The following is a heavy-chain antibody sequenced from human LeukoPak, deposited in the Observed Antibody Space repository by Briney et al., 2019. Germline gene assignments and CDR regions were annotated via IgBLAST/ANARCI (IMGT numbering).Heavy chain of an antibody. CDR1: GYSISRGYY. V-gene: IGHV4-38-2*02. J-gene: IGHJ4*02. CDR2: IYHSGST. Sequence: NTSETLSLTCSVSGYSISRGYYWGWIRQPPGKGLEWIGNIYHSGSTYYNPSLKSRVTISVDTSKNQFSLNLTSVTAADTAVYYCARGRRGYSYGYKDYWGQGTLVTVSS. CDR3: ARGRRGYSYGYKDY. D-gene: IGHD5-18*01.